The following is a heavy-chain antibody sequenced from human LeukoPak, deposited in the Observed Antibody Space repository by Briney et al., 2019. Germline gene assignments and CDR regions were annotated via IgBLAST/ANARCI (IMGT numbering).Heavy chain of an antibody. CDR2: ISAGGIYT. J-gene: IGHJ4*02. CDR1: GFTFSSYG. V-gene: IGHV3-23*01. D-gene: IGHD1-26*01. CDR3: AKPWETGGYFDY. Sequence: GGSLRLSCSASGFTFSSYGMSWVRQPPGKGLEWVSAISAGGIYTYYADSVKGRFTISRDNSKNTLHLQMNSLRAEDTAVYYCAKPWETGGYFDYWGQGTLVTVSS.